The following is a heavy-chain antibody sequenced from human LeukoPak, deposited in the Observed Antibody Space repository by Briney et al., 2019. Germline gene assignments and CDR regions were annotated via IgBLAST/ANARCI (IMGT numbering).Heavy chain of an antibody. Sequence: ASVKVSCKGSAYTFTGYYMHWVRQAPGQGLEWMGWVNPNSGGTNYAQNFQGRVTMTRDTSISTAYMELSRLRSDDTAVYYSARDYYDRPADYWGQGTLVTVSS. CDR3: ARDYYDRPADY. CDR2: VNPNSGGT. J-gene: IGHJ4*02. V-gene: IGHV1-2*02. CDR1: AYTFTGYY. D-gene: IGHD3-22*01.